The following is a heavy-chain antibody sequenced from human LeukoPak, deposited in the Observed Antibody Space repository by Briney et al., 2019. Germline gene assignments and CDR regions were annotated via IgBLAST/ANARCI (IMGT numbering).Heavy chain of an antibody. Sequence: TSETLSLTCTVSAGSISSYYWTWIRQPPGKGLEWIGYIYYSGSTNYNPSLKSRVAISLDTSKNQFSLKLSSVTAADTAVYYCARSDSSGYSPLDYWGQGTLVTVSS. D-gene: IGHD3-22*01. V-gene: IGHV4-59*12. J-gene: IGHJ4*02. CDR3: ARSDSSGYSPLDY. CDR2: IYYSGST. CDR1: AGSISSYY.